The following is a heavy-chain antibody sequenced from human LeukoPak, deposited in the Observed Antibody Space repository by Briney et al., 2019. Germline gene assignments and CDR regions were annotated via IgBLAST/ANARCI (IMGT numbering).Heavy chain of an antibody. CDR1: GFTFSTYA. D-gene: IGHD3-22*01. V-gene: IGHV3-23*01. J-gene: IGHJ6*02. CDR3: ARVGGTYDSSGQSRFYYYGMDV. Sequence: GGSLRLSCAASGFTFSTYAMSWVRQAAGKGVEWVSVISGSGGGTYYADSVKGRFTISRDNSKNTLYLQINSLRAEDTAVYYCARVGGTYDSSGQSRFYYYGMDVWGQATTVTVSS. CDR2: ISGSGGGT.